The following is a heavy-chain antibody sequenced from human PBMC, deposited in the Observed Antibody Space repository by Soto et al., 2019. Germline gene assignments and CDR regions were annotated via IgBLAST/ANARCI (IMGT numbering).Heavy chain of an antibody. J-gene: IGHJ4*02. V-gene: IGHV4-59*08. Sequence: HSETLSLTCTVSGGSISPYYWSWIRQPPGKGLEWIGYIYYSGSPYNNPSLKSRVTISADTSMNQFSLALTSVTAADTAMYYCARGSTTEKVDSWGRGILVTVSS. CDR1: GGSISPYY. CDR3: ARGSTTEKVDS. CDR2: IYYSGSP.